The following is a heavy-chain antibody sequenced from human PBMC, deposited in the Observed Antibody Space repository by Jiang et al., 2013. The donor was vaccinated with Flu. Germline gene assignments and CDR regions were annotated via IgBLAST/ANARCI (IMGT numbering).Heavy chain of an antibody. CDR2: IYPGGSST. Sequence: GAEVKKPGDSLKISCKASGYTFINYWIGWVRQMPGKGLEWMGVIYPGGSSTEYSPTFQGQVTMSVDKSINTAFLQWRNLKASDTAMYYCARLPLTGDLSPHFDYWGQGTLVTVSS. CDR3: ARLPLTGDLSPHFDY. CDR1: GYTFINYW. J-gene: IGHJ4*02. D-gene: IGHD3-16*02. V-gene: IGHV5-51*01.